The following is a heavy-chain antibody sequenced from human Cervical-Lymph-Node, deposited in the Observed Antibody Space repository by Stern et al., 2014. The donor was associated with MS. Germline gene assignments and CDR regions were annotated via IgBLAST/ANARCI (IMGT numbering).Heavy chain of an antibody. CDR2: IIPMFGAA. J-gene: IGHJ4*02. Sequence: VQLVESGAGMKKPGSSVKVSCKASGGSFSSYAVNWVRQAAGQAPEWMGGIIPMFGAANYAQKFQGRVTLIADESTSTVYMEMISLTSEDTAVYYCTREATAHSGTFDFWGQGTLVTV. V-gene: IGHV1-69*01. CDR3: TREATAHSGTFDF. D-gene: IGHD1-14*01. CDR1: GGSFSSYA.